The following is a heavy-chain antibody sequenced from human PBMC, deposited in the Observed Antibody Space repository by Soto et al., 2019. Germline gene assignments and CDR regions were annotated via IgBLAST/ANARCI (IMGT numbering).Heavy chain of an antibody. V-gene: IGHV3-23*01. Sequence: EVQLLESGGGLVQPGGSLRLSCAASGFTFSSYAMTWVRQAPGKGLEWVSAISASGASTYYADSVKGRFTISRDNSKNTLYLQVNSLRAGDTAVYYCAKDPPRPSDYWGQGTLVTVSS. CDR3: AKDPPRPSDY. CDR2: ISASGAST. J-gene: IGHJ4*02. CDR1: GFTFSSYA.